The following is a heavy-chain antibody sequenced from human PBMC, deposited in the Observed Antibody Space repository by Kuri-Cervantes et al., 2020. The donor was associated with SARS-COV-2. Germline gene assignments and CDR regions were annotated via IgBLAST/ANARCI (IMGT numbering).Heavy chain of an antibody. Sequence: GESLKISCAASGFTFSSYGMHWVRQAPGKGLEWVAFIPYDGSNKYYADSVKGRFTISRDNSKNTLYLQMNSLRAEDTAVYYCAKNWGERYNWKYYYYYGMDVWGQGTTVTVSS. CDR1: GFTFSSYG. V-gene: IGHV3-30*02. J-gene: IGHJ6*02. CDR3: AKNWGERYNWKYYYYYGMDV. D-gene: IGHD1-20*01. CDR2: IPYDGSNK.